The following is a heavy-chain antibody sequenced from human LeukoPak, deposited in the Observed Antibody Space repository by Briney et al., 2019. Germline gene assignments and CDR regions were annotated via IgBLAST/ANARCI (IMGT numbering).Heavy chain of an antibody. J-gene: IGHJ4*02. V-gene: IGHV3-48*01. CDR3: ARDQDWNDRGGLDY. Sequence: GGSLRLSCAASGFTFSSYSMNWVRQAPGKGLEWISYISNSSSTMYYADSVKGRFTISRDNAKNSLYLQLNSLRAEDTAVYYCARDQDWNDRGGLDYWGQGTLVTVSS. CDR2: ISNSSSTM. CDR1: GFTFSSYS. D-gene: IGHD1-1*01.